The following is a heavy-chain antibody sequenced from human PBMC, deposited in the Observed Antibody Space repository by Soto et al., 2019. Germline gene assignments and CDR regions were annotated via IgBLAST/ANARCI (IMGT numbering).Heavy chain of an antibody. Sequence: QLQLQESGPGLVKPSETLSLTCTVSGGSISSSSYYWGWIRQPPGKGLEWIGSIYYSGSTYYNPPPKGRFPTPVNTSRNYFSVKLSCVPAATTAVFSCARQVRGRWRFFVSCSPPWAKAPLVPVPS. V-gene: IGHV4-39*01. D-gene: IGHD3-3*01. CDR1: GGSISSSSYY. J-gene: IGHJ5*02. CDR3: ARQVRGRWRFFVSCSPP. CDR2: IYYSGST.